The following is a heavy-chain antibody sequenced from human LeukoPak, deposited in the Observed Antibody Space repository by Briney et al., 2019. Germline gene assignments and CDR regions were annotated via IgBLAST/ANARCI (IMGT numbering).Heavy chain of an antibody. D-gene: IGHD3-10*01. V-gene: IGHV4-59*12. CDR1: GGSIISYY. CDR2: MYYSGST. Sequence: SETLSLTCTVSGGSIISYYWSWIRQPPGKGLEWIGYMYYSGSTNYNPSLKSRVTISVDTSKNQFSLNLISVTAADTAVYYCARDSGTTGEVKFDPWGQGTLVTVSS. CDR3: ARDSGTTGEVKFDP. J-gene: IGHJ5*02.